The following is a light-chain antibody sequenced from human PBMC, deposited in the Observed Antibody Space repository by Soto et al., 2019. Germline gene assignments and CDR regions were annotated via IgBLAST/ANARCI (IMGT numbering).Light chain of an antibody. CDR1: HGICGY. Sequence: AIRMTQSPSSLSASTGDRVTITCRASHGICGYLAWYQGKRGKAPKLLMFAASTLQMGVQSRCSGIGSVTDFTLTINYLQSEEFATYYRQQYYAYPRTFGQGLKVDI. J-gene: IGKJ1*01. CDR2: AAS. CDR3: QQYYAYPRT. V-gene: IGKV1-8*01.